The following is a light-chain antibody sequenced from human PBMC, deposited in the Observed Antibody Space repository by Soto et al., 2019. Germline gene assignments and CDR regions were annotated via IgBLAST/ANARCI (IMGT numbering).Light chain of an antibody. J-gene: IGKJ4*01. Sequence: DIQMTQPPSSLSASVGDRVTITCRASRRITTYLNWYQQKPGKAPKLLIYGASRLQTGVPSGFSGSGSGTDFTLTISSLQPEDSATYYCQQSDSPPLTFGGGTKVEVK. CDR1: RRITTY. CDR3: QQSDSPPLT. CDR2: GAS. V-gene: IGKV1-39*01.